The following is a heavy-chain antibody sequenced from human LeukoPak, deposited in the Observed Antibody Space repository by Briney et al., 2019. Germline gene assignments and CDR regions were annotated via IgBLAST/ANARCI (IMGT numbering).Heavy chain of an antibody. V-gene: IGHV3-30*02. D-gene: IGHD4-17*01. Sequence: PGGSLRLSCAASGFTFSTYGMHWVRQAPGKGLEWVAFIRYDGNIKYYADSVKGRFTISIDNSQNTLYLQMNSLRAEDTAVCYCANEDTVTTRIFDYWGQGTLVTVSS. J-gene: IGHJ4*02. CDR2: IRYDGNIK. CDR1: GFTFSTYG. CDR3: ANEDTVTTRIFDY.